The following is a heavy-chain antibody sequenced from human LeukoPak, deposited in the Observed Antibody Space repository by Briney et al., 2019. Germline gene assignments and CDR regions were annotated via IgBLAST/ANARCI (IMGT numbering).Heavy chain of an antibody. D-gene: IGHD3-10*01. Sequence: SETLSLTCAVSGYSISSGYYWGWIRQPPGKGLEWIGSIYHSGSTYYNPSLKSRVTISVDTSKNQFSLKLSSVTAADTAVYYCARPSRYYYGSGSYLTKYYFDYRGQGTLVTVSS. V-gene: IGHV4-38-2*01. CDR1: GYSISSGYY. J-gene: IGHJ4*02. CDR3: ARPSRYYYGSGSYLTKYYFDY. CDR2: IYHSGST.